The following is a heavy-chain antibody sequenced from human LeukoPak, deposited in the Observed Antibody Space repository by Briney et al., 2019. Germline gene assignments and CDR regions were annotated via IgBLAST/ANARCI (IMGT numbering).Heavy chain of an antibody. Sequence: SETLSLTCAVYGGSFSGYYWSWIRQPPGKGLEWIGEINHSGSTNYNPSLKSRVTISVDTSKNQFSLKLSSVTAADTAVYYCARDRQWFGELLVAYYGMDVWGQGTTVTVSS. D-gene: IGHD3-10*01. J-gene: IGHJ6*02. CDR1: GGSFSGYY. CDR3: ARDRQWFGELLVAYYGMDV. CDR2: INHSGST. V-gene: IGHV4-34*01.